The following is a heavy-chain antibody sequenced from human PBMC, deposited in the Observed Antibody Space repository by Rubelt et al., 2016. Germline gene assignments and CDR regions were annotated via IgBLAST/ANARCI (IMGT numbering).Heavy chain of an antibody. CDR1: GGSINSYY. CDR2: IYFSGSP. D-gene: IGHD6-19*01. J-gene: IGHJ4*02. CDR3: ARSGKQWDALDY. V-gene: IGHV4-59*08. Sequence: QVQLQESGPGLVKPSETLSLTCTVSGGSINSYYWSWIRQPPGKGLEWIGHIYFSGSPNYNPPLKSQVTRSVDTPKNQFSLKLSSVTAADTAVYYCARSGKQWDALDYWGQGTLVTVSS.